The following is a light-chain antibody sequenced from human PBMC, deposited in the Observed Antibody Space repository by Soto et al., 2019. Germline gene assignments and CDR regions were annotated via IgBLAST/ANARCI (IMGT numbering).Light chain of an antibody. CDR2: KAS. CDR1: QSISSW. Sequence: DIQMTQSPSTLSASIGDRVTITCRASQSISSWLAWYQQKPGKAPKLLIYKASSLASGVPSRFSGSGSGTEFTLTISSLQPEDFATYYCQQYISRWTFGLGTKVEIK. J-gene: IGKJ1*01. CDR3: QQYISRWT. V-gene: IGKV1-5*03.